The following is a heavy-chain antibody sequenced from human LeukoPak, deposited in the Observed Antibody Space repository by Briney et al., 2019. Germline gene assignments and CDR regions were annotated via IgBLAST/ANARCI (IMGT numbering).Heavy chain of an antibody. J-gene: IGHJ4*02. D-gene: IGHD3-10*01. V-gene: IGHV3-7*03. CDR1: GFTFSNYW. CDR2: IKQDGSEK. CDR3: NTELPWFEDMGRDY. Sequence: GGSLRLSCAASGFTFSNYWMTWVRQAPGKGLEWVANIKQDGSEKYYVDSVKGRFTISRDNAKNSLYLQMNSLKAEDTGVYFCNTELPWFEDMGRDYWGQGTLVSVSS.